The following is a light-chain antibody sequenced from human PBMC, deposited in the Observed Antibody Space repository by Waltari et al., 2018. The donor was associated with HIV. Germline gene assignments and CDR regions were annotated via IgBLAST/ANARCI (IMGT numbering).Light chain of an antibody. J-gene: IGLJ2*01. CDR1: NIESKS. CDR3: QVWDSDSDVVV. V-gene: IGLV3-21*02. Sequence: SYVLTQSPSVSVAPGQTARITCGGNNIESKSVHWYQQKAGQAPLLVIYDDIDRPSGIPERFSAPNPGNTATLTISGVGAGDEADYFCQVWDSDSDVVVFGGGTKLTVL. CDR2: DDI.